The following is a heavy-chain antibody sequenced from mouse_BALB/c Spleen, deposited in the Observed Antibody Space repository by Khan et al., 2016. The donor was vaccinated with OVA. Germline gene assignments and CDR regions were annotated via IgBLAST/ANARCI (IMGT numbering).Heavy chain of an antibody. D-gene: IGHD3-3*01. J-gene: IGHJ3*01. CDR1: GYSFTTYY. CDR2: IDPFNTGT. CDR3: ARGTFDY. V-gene: IGHV1S135*01. Sequence: VQLQQSGPELMKPGASVNISCKASGYSFTTYYIHWVKQSRGKSLEWIGYIDPFNTGTDYNQKFKGQATLTVDKSSNTAYIHLSSLTSEDSAVYYCARGTFDYWGQGTLVTVSA.